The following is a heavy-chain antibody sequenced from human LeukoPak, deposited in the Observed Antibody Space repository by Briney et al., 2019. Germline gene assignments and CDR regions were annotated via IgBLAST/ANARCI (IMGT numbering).Heavy chain of an antibody. V-gene: IGHV4-59*01. D-gene: IGHD1-26*01. J-gene: IGHJ4*02. Sequence: SETLSLTCTVSGGSISSYYWSWIRQPPGKGLEWIGYIYYSGSTNYNPSLKSRVTISVDTSKNQFSLKLSSVTAADTAVYYCARDHGVVGATIGFDYWGQGTLVTVSS. CDR3: ARDHGVVGATIGFDY. CDR2: IYYSGST. CDR1: GGSISSYY.